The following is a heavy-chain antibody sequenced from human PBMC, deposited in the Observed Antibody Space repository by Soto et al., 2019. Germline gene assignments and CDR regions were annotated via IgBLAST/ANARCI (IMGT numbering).Heavy chain of an antibody. CDR3: ARGTYYDILTGFRTGFEP. Sequence: SVKVSCKASGGTFSSYAISWVRQAPGQGLEWMGGIIPIFGTANYAQKFQGRVTITADESTSTAYMELSSLRSEDTAVYYCARGTYYDILTGFRTGFEPWGQGTLVTVSS. J-gene: IGHJ5*02. CDR2: IIPIFGTA. V-gene: IGHV1-69*13. CDR1: GGTFSSYA. D-gene: IGHD3-9*01.